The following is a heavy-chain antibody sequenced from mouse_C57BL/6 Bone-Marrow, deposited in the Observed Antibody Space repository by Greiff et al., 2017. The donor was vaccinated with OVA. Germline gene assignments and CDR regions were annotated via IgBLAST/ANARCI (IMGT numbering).Heavy chain of an antibody. Sequence: EVKLQESGPGMVKPSQSLSLTCTVTGSSITSGYDWHWIRHFPGNKLEWMGYISYSGSTNYNPSLKSRISITHDTSKNHFFLKLNSVTTEDTATYYCARELRFYYFDYWGQGTTLTVSS. CDR2: ISYSGST. D-gene: IGHD1-1*01. J-gene: IGHJ2*01. CDR1: GSSITSGYD. CDR3: ARELRFYYFDY. V-gene: IGHV3-1*01.